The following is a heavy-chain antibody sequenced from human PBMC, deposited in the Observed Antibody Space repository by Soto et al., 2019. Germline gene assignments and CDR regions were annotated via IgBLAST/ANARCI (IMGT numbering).Heavy chain of an antibody. Sequence: QVQLVQSGAEVKKPGASVKVSCKASRYTFTGYYLHWLRQAPGQGLEWMGWINPKTGDTTYAQKFQGRVTLTRDTSINTAYMELGRLGSDDTAVYYWARDNSGIEYGNFDYWGQGTLVTVSS. CDR2: INPKTGDT. J-gene: IGHJ4*02. CDR1: RYTFTGYY. V-gene: IGHV1-2*02. CDR3: ARDNSGIEYGNFDY. D-gene: IGHD1-26*01.